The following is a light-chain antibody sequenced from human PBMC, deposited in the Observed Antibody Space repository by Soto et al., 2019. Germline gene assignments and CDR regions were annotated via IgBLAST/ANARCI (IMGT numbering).Light chain of an antibody. Sequence: DIQMTQSPSTLSASVGDRVTITCRASQTISSWLAWYQQKPGKAPNLLIYRVASLESGVPSRLSGSGSGTEVTLTSRRLQPDDFAAYYCQPYGGYSWTFGEGTEVEI. V-gene: IGKV1-5*03. CDR1: QTISSW. CDR3: QPYGGYSWT. CDR2: RVA. J-gene: IGKJ1*01.